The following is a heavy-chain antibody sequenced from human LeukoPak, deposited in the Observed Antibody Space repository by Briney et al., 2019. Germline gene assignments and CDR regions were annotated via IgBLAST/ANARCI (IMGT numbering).Heavy chain of an antibody. CDR2: IYYSGST. CDR1: SGSISSGDYY. J-gene: IGHJ1*01. D-gene: IGHD6-13*01. V-gene: IGHV4-30-4*01. CDR3: ARDGIAAAGVQH. Sequence: PSETLSLTCTVSSGSISSGDYYWSWIRQPPGKGLEWIGYIYYSGSTYYNPSLKSRVTISVDTSKNQFSLKLSSVTAADTAVYYCARDGIAAAGVQHWGQGTLVTVSS.